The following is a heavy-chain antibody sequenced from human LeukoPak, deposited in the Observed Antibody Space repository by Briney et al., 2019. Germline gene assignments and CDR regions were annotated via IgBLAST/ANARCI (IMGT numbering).Heavy chain of an antibody. J-gene: IGHJ4*02. CDR2: IKQDGSEK. V-gene: IGHV3-7*01. CDR1: GFTFINYW. Sequence: GGSLRLSCAASGFTFINYWMNWVRQAPGKGLECVAIIKQDGSEKYYVNSVKGRFTISRDNAKNSLYLQMNSLRVEDTAVYYCGREWAVDFWGQGTLVTVSS. CDR3: GREWAVDF.